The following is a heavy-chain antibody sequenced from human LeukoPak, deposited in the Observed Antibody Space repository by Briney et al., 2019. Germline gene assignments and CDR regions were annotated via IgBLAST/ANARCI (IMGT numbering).Heavy chain of an antibody. CDR1: GYTFTGYY. CDR3: ARGIRTLSSSWNNVGWYFDL. J-gene: IGHJ2*01. CDR2: INPNSGGT. V-gene: IGHV1-2*04. D-gene: IGHD6-13*01. Sequence: ASVKVSCKASGYTFTGYYMHWVRQAPGQGLEWMGWINPNSGGTNYAQKFQGWVTMTRDTSISTAYMELSRLRSDDTAVYYCARGIRTLSSSWNNVGWYFDLWGRGTLVTVSS.